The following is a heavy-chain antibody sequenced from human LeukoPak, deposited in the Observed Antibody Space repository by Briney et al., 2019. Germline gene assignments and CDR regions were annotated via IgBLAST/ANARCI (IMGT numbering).Heavy chain of an antibody. CDR1: GFTFSTYS. CDR3: ARDGGYSGYDADC. V-gene: IGHV3-48*01. D-gene: IGHD5-12*01. CDR2: ISDSSAM. J-gene: IGHJ4*02. Sequence: GGSLRLSCAASGFTFSTYSMKWIRQAPGKGLEWVSYISDSSAMYYADSVRGRFTISRENDKNSLFLQMNSLRAEDTAVYYCARDGGYSGYDADCWGQGTLVTVSS.